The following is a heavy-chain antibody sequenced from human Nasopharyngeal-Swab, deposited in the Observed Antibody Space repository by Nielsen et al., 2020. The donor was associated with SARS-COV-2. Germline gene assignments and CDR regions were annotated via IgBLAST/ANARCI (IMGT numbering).Heavy chain of an antibody. Sequence: ASVKVSCKTSGYIFTTYFVHWVRQAPGEGLEWVGVINIGDGATSHAQKFQGRLTMTTDTTTSTVYMELSSLRAEDAAVYYCARDSDNWAIDYWGQGTLVTVSP. V-gene: IGHV1-46*01. J-gene: IGHJ4*02. CDR1: GYIFTTYF. CDR3: ARDSDNWAIDY. D-gene: IGHD1-1*01. CDR2: INIGDGAT.